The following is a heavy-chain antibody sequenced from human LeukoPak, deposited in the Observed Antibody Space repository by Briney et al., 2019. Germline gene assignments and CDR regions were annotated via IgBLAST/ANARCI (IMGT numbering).Heavy chain of an antibody. J-gene: IGHJ4*02. CDR3: TRNVYWRFYY. Sequence: GVSLTLSCAASGFSFNICCMSWVRQAPGEGLEWVANINHDGSEKYYVDSVKGRFTISRDNAENSLYLQMNSLRAEDTAVYYCTRNVYWRFYYWGQGTLVSVSS. V-gene: IGHV3-7*03. CDR1: GFSFNICC. D-gene: IGHD1-26*01. CDR2: INHDGSEK.